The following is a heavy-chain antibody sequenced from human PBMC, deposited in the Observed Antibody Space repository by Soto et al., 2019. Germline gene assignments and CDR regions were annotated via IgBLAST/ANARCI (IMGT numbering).Heavy chain of an antibody. CDR3: ARGPDYGDYDGHFDY. V-gene: IGHV4-30-4*01. D-gene: IGHD4-17*01. J-gene: IGHJ4*02. Sequence: TLSLTCTVSGGSISSGDYYWSWIRQPPGKGLEWIGYIYYSGSTYYHPSLKSRVTISVDTSKNQFSLKLSSVTAADTAVYYCARGPDYGDYDGHFDYWGQGTLVTVSS. CDR1: GGSISSGDYY. CDR2: IYYSGST.